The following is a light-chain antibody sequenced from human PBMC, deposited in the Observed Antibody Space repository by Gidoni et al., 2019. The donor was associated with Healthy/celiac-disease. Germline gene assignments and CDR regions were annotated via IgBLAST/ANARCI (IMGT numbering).Light chain of an antibody. V-gene: IGKV3-20*01. J-gene: IGKJ4*01. CDR3: QQYDISSLT. Sequence: EIALTQSPGTLSLSPGERATLSCRASQSVTSNYLAWYQQNPGQAPRRLIYGASSRATGIPDRFRGSGSGTDFTLTISRLEPEDFAVYYCQQYDISSLTFGGGTKVEIK. CDR1: QSVTSNY. CDR2: GAS.